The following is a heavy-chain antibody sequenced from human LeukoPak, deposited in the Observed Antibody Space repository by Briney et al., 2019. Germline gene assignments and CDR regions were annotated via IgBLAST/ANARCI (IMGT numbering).Heavy chain of an antibody. CDR3: ARDLGQYYDTSDNWFDP. J-gene: IGHJ5*02. CDR1: GFTFSSYE. CDR2: INSDGINT. V-gene: IGHV3-74*01. D-gene: IGHD3-22*01. Sequence: GGSLRLSCAASGFTFSSYELNWVRQAPGKGLVWVSRINSDGINTSYADSVKGRFTISRDNAKNTLNLLMNSLRAEDTAVYYCARDLGQYYDTSDNWFDPWGQGTLVTVSS.